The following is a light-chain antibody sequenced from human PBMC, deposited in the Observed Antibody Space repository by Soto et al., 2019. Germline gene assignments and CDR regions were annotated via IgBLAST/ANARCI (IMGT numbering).Light chain of an antibody. CDR2: DVT. V-gene: IGLV2-14*03. CDR3: SSYTSIIAVV. CDR1: SNDIGAYNY. J-gene: IGLJ2*01. Sequence: QSALTQPASVSGSPGQSITISCTGTSNDIGAYNYVSWYQQHPGKAPKLLIYDVTNRPSGIFDRFSGSKSGRTASLTISGLQPEDEADYYCSSYTSIIAVVFGGGTKLTVL.